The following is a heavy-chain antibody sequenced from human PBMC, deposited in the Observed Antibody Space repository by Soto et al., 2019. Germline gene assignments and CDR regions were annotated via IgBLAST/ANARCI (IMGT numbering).Heavy chain of an antibody. D-gene: IGHD2-21*02. Sequence: QVQLVQSGAEVKEPGASVKVSCKASGYTFTNYPMHWVRQAPGQGLEWLGWISTGNSNTKCSQRFQRRVTITWDTSATTTYIELTSLRSEDTAVYYCASGHCSGDCYSDYWGQGTLVTVSS. CDR2: ISTGNSNT. V-gene: IGHV1-3*04. CDR3: ASGHCSGDCYSDY. CDR1: GYTFTNYP. J-gene: IGHJ4*02.